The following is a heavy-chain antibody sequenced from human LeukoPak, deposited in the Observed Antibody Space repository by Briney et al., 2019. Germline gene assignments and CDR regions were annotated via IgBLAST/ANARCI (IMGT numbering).Heavy chain of an antibody. J-gene: IGHJ6*02. Sequence: ASVKVCCKASGYTFTSYYMHWVRQAPGQGLEWMGIINPSGGSTSYAQKFQGRVTMTRDTSTGTVYMELSSLRSEDTAVYYCAREMATIVKDYYYYGMDVWGQGTTVTVSS. CDR3: AREMATIVKDYYYYGMDV. CDR2: INPSGGST. V-gene: IGHV1-46*01. CDR1: GYTFTSYY. D-gene: IGHD5-24*01.